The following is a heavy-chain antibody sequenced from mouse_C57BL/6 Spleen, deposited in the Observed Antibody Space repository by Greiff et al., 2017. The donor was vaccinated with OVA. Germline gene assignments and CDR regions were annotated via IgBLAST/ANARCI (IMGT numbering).Heavy chain of an antibody. J-gene: IGHJ4*01. CDR3: TRRVDY. CDR1: GYTFTDYE. Sequence: SGAELVRPGASVTLSCKASGYTFTDYEMHWVKQTPVHGLEWIGAIDPETGGTAYNQKFKGKAILTADKSSSTAYMELRSLTSEDSAVYYCTRRVDYWGQGTSVTVSS. CDR2: IDPETGGT. V-gene: IGHV1-15*01.